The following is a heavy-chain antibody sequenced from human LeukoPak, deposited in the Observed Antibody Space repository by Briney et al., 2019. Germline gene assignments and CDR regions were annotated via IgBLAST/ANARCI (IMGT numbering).Heavy chain of an antibody. J-gene: IGHJ4*02. D-gene: IGHD2-15*01. CDR2: ISAYSGNT. V-gene: IGHV1-18*01. CDR1: GYTFTSYG. CDR3: ARDRGPYCSGGSCYSIGY. Sequence: ASVKVSCKASGYTFTSYGISWVRQAPGQGLEWMGWISAYSGNTNYAQKLQGRVTMTTDTSTSTAYMELRSLRSDDTAVYYCARDRGPYCSGGSCYSIGYWGQGTLVTVSS.